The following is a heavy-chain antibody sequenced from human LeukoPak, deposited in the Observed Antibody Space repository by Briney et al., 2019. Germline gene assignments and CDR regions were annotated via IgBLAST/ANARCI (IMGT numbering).Heavy chain of an antibody. CDR1: GGSFSGYY. J-gene: IGHJ1*01. V-gene: IGHV4-34*01. CDR3: ARTSRYCTNGVCYKGYFQH. D-gene: IGHD2-8*01. CDR2: INHSGST. Sequence: PSETLSLTCAVYGGSFSGYYWSWIRQPPGKGLEWIGEINHSGSTNYNPSLKSRVTISVDTSKNQFSLKLSSVTAADTAVYYCARTSRYCTNGVCYKGYFQHWGQGTLVTVSS.